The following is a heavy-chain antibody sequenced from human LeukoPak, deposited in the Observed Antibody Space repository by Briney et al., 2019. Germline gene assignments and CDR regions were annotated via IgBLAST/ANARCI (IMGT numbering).Heavy chain of an antibody. J-gene: IGHJ3*02. V-gene: IGHV1-69*04. CDR2: IIPILGIA. Sequence: SVRVSPKASGGTLSSYAISWVRQAPGQRRWWRGRIIPILGIANYAQKFQGRVTITADKSTSTAYMELSSLRSEDTAVYYCARDVRYFVWLSRPGAFDIWGQGTMVTVSS. CDR3: ARDVRYFVWLSRPGAFDI. CDR1: GGTLSSYA. D-gene: IGHD3-9*01.